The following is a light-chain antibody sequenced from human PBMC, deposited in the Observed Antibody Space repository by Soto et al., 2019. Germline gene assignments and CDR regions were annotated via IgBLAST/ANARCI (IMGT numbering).Light chain of an antibody. J-gene: IGKJ2*01. V-gene: IGKV3-11*01. Sequence: PGERATLSCRASQSVSSYLAWYQQKPGQAPRLLIYDASNRATGIPARFSGSGSGTDFTLTISSLEPEDFAVYYCQQRSNWPVTFGQGTKLEIK. CDR1: QSVSSY. CDR2: DAS. CDR3: QQRSNWPVT.